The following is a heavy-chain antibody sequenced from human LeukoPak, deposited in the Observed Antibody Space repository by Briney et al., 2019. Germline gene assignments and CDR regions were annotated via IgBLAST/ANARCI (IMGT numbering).Heavy chain of an antibody. CDR2: IYTSGRT. D-gene: IGHD3-3*01. J-gene: IGHJ4*02. CDR1: GGSISSGSYY. CDR3: AIGITIFGVVRGPAY. V-gene: IGHV4-61*02. Sequence: HSQTLSLTCTVSGGSISSGSYYWSWIRHPAGKGLEWIGRIYTSGRTNYNPSLKSRVTISVDTSKNQFSLKLSSVTAADTAVYYCAIGITIFGVVRGPAYWGQGTLVTVSS.